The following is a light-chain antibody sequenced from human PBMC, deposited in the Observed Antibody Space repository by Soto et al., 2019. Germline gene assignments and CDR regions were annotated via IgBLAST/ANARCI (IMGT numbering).Light chain of an antibody. CDR3: QQYGSSHT. CDR2: GAS. V-gene: IGKV3-20*01. CDR1: QSVSSSY. Sequence: ENESTQSPCTLSLTPGERATLSCRASQSVSSSYLAWYQQKPGQAPRLLIYGASSRATGIPDRFSGSVSGSDFILTINRLEPEDFAVYYCQQYGSSHTFGQGTRLEIK. J-gene: IGKJ5*01.